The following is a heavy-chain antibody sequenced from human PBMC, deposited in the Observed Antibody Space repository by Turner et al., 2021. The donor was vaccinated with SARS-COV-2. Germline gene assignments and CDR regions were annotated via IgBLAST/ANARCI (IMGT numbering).Heavy chain of an antibody. Sequence: VQLLETGGGLIQPGGSLRLSCAASGFTFSSYVMHWVRQAPGKGPEWVAVISYDGSNKYYADSVKGRFTISRDNSKNTLYLQMNSLRAEDTAVYYWARDTGDFDLWGRGTLVTVSS. CDR3: ARDTGDFDL. D-gene: IGHD3-10*01. V-gene: IGHV3-30-3*01. CDR2: ISYDGSNK. CDR1: GFTFSSYV. J-gene: IGHJ2*01.